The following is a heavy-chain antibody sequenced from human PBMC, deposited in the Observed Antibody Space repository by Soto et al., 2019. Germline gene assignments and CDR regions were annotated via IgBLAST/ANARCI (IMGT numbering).Heavy chain of an antibody. V-gene: IGHV3-74*01. CDR2: INSDGSST. D-gene: IGHD2-2*02. J-gene: IGHJ5*02. CDR3: AREGVVPAAIGFDP. CDR1: GFTFSSYW. Sequence: GGSLRLSCAASGFTFSSYWMHWDRQAPGKGLVWISRINSDGSSTSYADSVKGRFTISRDNAKNTLYMQMNSLRAEDTAVYYCAREGVVPAAIGFDPWGQGTLVTVSS.